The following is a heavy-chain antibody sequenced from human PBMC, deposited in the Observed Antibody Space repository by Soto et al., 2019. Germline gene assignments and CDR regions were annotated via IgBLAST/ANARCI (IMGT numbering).Heavy chain of an antibody. CDR3: AREVEAAAGPFYYYYGMDV. CDR2: IWSDGSNK. J-gene: IGHJ6*02. Sequence: GGSLRLSCAASGFTFSTYGMHWVRQAPGKGLEWVTVIWSDGSNKNYADSVKGRFTISRDNSKNTLYLQMNSLRAEDTAVYYCAREVEAAAGPFYYYYGMDVWGQGTTVTVSS. CDR1: GFTFSTYG. V-gene: IGHV3-33*01. D-gene: IGHD6-13*01.